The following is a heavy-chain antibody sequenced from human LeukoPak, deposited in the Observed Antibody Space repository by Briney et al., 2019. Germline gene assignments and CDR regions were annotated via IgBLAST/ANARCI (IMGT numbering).Heavy chain of an antibody. Sequence: PSETLSLTCAVYGGSFSGYYWSWIRQPPGKGLEWIGEINHSGSTNYNPSLKSRVTISVDTSKNQFSLKLSSVTAADTAVYYCASGSHYGLDYWGQGTLVTVSS. CDR3: ASGSHYGLDY. CDR2: INHSGST. D-gene: IGHD3-10*01. J-gene: IGHJ4*02. CDR1: GGSFSGYY. V-gene: IGHV4-34*01.